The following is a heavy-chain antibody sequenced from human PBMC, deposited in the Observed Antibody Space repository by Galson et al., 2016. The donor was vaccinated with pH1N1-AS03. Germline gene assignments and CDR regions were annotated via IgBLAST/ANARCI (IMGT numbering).Heavy chain of an antibody. CDR1: GYTFTSYY. V-gene: IGHV1-46*01. D-gene: IGHD3-10*01. CDR3: AREFRGGLFDY. CDR2: INPSDGRT. Sequence: SVKVSCKASGYTFTSYYMHWVRQAPGQGLEWMGIINPSDGRTNYALKFQGRVTMTRDTSTSTVYMDLSGLRSEDTAVYYCAREFRGGLFDYWGQGSLVTVSS. J-gene: IGHJ4*02.